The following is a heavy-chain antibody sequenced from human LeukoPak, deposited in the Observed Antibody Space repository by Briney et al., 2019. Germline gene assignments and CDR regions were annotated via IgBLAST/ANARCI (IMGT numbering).Heavy chain of an antibody. D-gene: IGHD4-11*01. CDR2: INWSGGST. V-gene: IGHV3-20*04. CDR3: ARDRYSNFNSYMDV. Sequence: GGSLRLSCAASGFNFDDYGMNWVRQAPGKGLEWVSGINWSGGSTSYADSVKGRFTTSRDNAKNSLYLQMNSLRAEDTALYYCARDRYSNFNSYMDVWGKGTTVTVSS. J-gene: IGHJ6*03. CDR1: GFNFDDYG.